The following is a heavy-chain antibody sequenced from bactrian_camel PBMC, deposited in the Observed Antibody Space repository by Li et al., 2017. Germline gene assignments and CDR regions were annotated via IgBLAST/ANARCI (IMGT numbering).Heavy chain of an antibody. CDR3: AAPTSPGGKCPRFAY. CDR2: ITRDRHIT. CDR1: GDTSGSYC. V-gene: IGHV3S6*01. J-gene: IGHJ6*01. D-gene: IGHD2*01. Sequence: VQLVESGGGSVQVGGSLRLSCAASGDTSGSYCMAWFRQTQGRQREGVALITRDRHITYYSESLRGRFAISRDNAKDTIYLQMNSLKPEDTAMYYCAAPTSPGGKCPRFAYWGQGTQVTVS.